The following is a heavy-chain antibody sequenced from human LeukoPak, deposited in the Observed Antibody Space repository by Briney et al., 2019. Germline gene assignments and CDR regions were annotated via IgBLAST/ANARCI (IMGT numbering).Heavy chain of an antibody. CDR1: GYTFTSYD. V-gene: IGHV1-8*01. Sequence: GASVKVSCKASGYTFTSYDINWVRQATGQGLEWMGCMNPNSGNTGYAQKFQGRVTMTRNTSISTAYMELSSLRLEDRAVYYCARGAPGSYCSGGSCPYFDYWGQGTLVTVSS. J-gene: IGHJ4*02. CDR2: MNPNSGNT. D-gene: IGHD2-15*01. CDR3: ARGAPGSYCSGGSCPYFDY.